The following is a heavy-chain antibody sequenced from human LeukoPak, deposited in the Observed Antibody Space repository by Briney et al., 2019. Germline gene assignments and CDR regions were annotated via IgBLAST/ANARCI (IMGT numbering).Heavy chain of an antibody. CDR1: GFSLSTRGLG. CDR2: IYWDDDK. Sequence: SGPTLVNPTQTLTLTCTFSGFSLSTRGLGVGWIRHPPGKALEWLALIYWDDDKRYSPSLKSRLTITKDTSKNQVVLTMTNMDPVDTATYYCARIWFGELFGGAFDIWGQGTMVTVSS. J-gene: IGHJ3*02. V-gene: IGHV2-5*02. CDR3: ARIWFGELFGGAFDI. D-gene: IGHD3-10*01.